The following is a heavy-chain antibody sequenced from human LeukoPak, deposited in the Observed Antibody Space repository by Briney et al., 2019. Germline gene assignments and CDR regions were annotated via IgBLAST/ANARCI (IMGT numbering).Heavy chain of an antibody. Sequence: SETLSLTCTVSGGSISSYYWSWIRQPAGKGLEWIGRIYTSGTTHYNPSLKSRFTISVDTSKNQFSLKLSSVTAADTAVYYCAATTIRLGYWGQGTLVTVSS. CDR1: GGSISSYY. CDR3: AATTIRLGY. J-gene: IGHJ4*02. CDR2: IYTSGTT. D-gene: IGHD1-26*01. V-gene: IGHV4-4*07.